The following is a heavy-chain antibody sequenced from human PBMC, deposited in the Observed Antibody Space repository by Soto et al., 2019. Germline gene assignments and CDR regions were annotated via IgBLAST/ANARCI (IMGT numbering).Heavy chain of an antibody. Sequence: SQTLSLTCAISGDSVSSNSAAWNWIRQSPSRSLEWLRRAYYRSKWYNDYAVPVKSRITINPDTTKNQISLQVNSVAPEDTAVYYCARESAGTYYFDYWGQGTVVTVSS. J-gene: IGHJ4*02. CDR2: AYYRSKWYN. D-gene: IGHD6-19*01. CDR3: ARESAGTYYFDY. V-gene: IGHV6-1*01. CDR1: GDSVSSNSAA.